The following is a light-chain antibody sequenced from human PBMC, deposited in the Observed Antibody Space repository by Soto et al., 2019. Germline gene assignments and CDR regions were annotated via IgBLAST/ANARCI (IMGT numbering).Light chain of an antibody. CDR2: NAS. CDR3: QQRHNWPRT. V-gene: IGKV3-11*01. CDR1: KSVSRS. Sequence: EIVLTQSPDILSLSPGERATLSCRASKSVSRSLVWYQQKPGQAPRLLIYNASNRATGIPVRFSGSGSGTDSTLTISGLAPEDFAVYYCQQRHNWPRTFGQGTKVDIK. J-gene: IGKJ1*01.